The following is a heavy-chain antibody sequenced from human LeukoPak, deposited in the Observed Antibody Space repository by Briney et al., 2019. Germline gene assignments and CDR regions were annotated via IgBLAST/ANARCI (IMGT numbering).Heavy chain of an antibody. CDR3: VRRFRD. V-gene: IGHV3-48*03. CDR2: ISADGTTK. Sequence: GGSLRLSCVGSGLTFSGFETNWVRQAPGKGLEWVSYISADGTTKSYADSVKGRFTISRDYAKNSLYLQMNSLRGEDTAIYYCVRRFRDWGQGTLVTVSS. D-gene: IGHD5-24*01. CDR1: GLTFSGFE. J-gene: IGHJ4*02.